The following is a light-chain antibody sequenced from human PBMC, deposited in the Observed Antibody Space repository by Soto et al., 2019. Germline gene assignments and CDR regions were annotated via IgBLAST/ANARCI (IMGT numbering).Light chain of an antibody. Sequence: DIQLTQSPSTLSASVGDRVTITCRASQDIYSWVAWYQQKPGKAPKFLIYDASILQSGVPSRFSGSGSGTEFTRTISSLQPDDFATYYCQRYSSNSRTFGQGTTVDFK. CDR3: QRYSSNSRT. V-gene: IGKV1-5*01. CDR1: QDIYSW. J-gene: IGKJ1*01. CDR2: DAS.